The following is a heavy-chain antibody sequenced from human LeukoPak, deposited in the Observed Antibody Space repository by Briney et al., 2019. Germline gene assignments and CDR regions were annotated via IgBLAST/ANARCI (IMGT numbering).Heavy chain of an antibody. CDR1: GFTFSSYA. CDR2: ISGSGGST. J-gene: IGHJ4*02. D-gene: IGHD6-13*01. CDR3: AKDRSSSWYPLCFDY. V-gene: IGHV3-23*01. Sequence: GGSLRLSCAASGFTFSSYAMSWVRQAPGKGLEWVSAISGSGGSTYYADSVKGRFTISRDNFKNTLYLQMNSLRAEDTAVYYCAKDRSSSWYPLCFDYWGQGTLVTVSS.